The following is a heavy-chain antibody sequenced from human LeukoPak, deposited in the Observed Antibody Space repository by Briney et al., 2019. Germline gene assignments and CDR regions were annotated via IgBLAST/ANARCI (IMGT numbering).Heavy chain of an antibody. CDR2: INPIFGTT. Sequence: GSSVKVSCKDSVGTFISYALSWVRQAPGQGLEWMGGINPIFGTTNYAQKFQGRVTISEDESTSTDDMELSSLRSEDTAMYFCARALGIAAAGSPNWFDPWGQGALVTVSP. V-gene: IGHV1-69*01. CDR3: ARALGIAAAGSPNWFDP. CDR1: VGTFISYA. J-gene: IGHJ5*02. D-gene: IGHD6-13*01.